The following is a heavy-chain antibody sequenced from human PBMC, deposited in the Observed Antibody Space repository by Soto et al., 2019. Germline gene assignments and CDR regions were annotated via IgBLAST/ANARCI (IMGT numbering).Heavy chain of an antibody. J-gene: IGHJ4*02. CDR3: ARLGFPGAIYFDS. CDR1: GYNFTTFW. Sequence: PGESLKISCKGSGYNFTTFWIGWVRQMPGKGLEWMGIIYPGDSETKYSPDFEGQVTISADRSTNTAYLQWRSLRASDTAMYYCARLGFPGAIYFDSWGLGTVVTVSS. CDR2: IYPGDSET. V-gene: IGHV5-51*01.